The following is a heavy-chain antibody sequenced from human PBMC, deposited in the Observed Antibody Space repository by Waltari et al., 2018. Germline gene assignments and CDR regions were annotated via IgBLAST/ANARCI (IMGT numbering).Heavy chain of an antibody. Sequence: QMQLQESGPGLVKPSQTLSLTCTVSGSSISRDYSYWNWIRHYPGKGLEWIGYIYESGTTYYNPSLKSQVSISVDTSKNQLSLNLSSVTAADTAVYYCARGLNYYDRSGFYGCDYYDYWGQGTLVTVSS. CDR2: IYESGTT. J-gene: IGHJ4*02. V-gene: IGHV4-31*01. CDR1: GSSISRDYSY. D-gene: IGHD3-22*01. CDR3: ARGLNYYDRSGFYGCDYYDY.